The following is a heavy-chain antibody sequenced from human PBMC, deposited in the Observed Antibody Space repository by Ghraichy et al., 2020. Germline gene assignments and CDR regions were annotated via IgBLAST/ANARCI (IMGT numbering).Heavy chain of an antibody. J-gene: IGHJ5*02. CDR3: ARWAPRDFTGSNWFDP. CDR1: GDSIRSHY. Sequence: SQTLSLTCSVSGDSIRSHYWSWIRQSPGKGLEWIGYIFHTGVDNYNPSLNSRVAMSLDTSKNEFSLIVDSVTTADTAVYYCARWAPRDFTGSNWFDPWGQGILVIVSS. D-gene: IGHD3-10*01. CDR2: IFHTGVD. V-gene: IGHV4-59*11.